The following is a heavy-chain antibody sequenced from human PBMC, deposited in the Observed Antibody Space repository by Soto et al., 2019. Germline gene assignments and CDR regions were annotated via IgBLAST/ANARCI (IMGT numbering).Heavy chain of an antibody. CDR1: GGSISSYY. CDR2: IYYSGST. D-gene: IGHD5-12*01. J-gene: IGHJ4*02. V-gene: IGHV4-59*01. Sequence: SETLSLTCTVSGGSISSYYWSWIRQPPGKGLEWIGYIYYSGSTNYNPSLKSRVTISVDTSKNQFSLKLSSVTAADTAVYYCARASRSRDGYNLYYFDHWGQGTLVTVSS. CDR3: ARASRSRDGYNLYYFDH.